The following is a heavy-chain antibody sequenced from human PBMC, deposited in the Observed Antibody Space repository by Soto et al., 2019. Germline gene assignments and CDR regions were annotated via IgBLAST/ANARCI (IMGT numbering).Heavy chain of an antibody. J-gene: IGHJ4*02. CDR3: DRQTGTTTTPFDY. CDR1: CGSITSGDYY. D-gene: IGHD1-7*01. V-gene: IGHV4-30-4*01. CDR2: IYYSGST. Sequence: PSETLSLTCTFSCGSITSGDYYFSGIRHTPGKGLEWIGYIYYSGSTYYNPSLKSPITISLDTSKNQFSLKLRSVAAADTAVYYCDRQTGTTTTPFDYWGQGSLVTVSS.